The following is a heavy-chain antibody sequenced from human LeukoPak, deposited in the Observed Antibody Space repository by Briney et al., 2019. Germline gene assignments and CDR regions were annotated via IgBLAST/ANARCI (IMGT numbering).Heavy chain of an antibody. CDR1: GGSISSSSYY. V-gene: IGHV4-39*01. J-gene: IGHJ3*02. CDR3: ARGPQTSIAAAGWGYAFDI. Sequence: SETLSLTCTVSGGSISSSSYYWGWIRQPPGKGLEWIGSIYYSGSTYYNPSLKSRVTISVDTSKNQFSLKLSSVTAADTAVYYCARGPQTSIAAAGWGYAFDIWGQGTMVTVSS. D-gene: IGHD6-13*01. CDR2: IYYSGST.